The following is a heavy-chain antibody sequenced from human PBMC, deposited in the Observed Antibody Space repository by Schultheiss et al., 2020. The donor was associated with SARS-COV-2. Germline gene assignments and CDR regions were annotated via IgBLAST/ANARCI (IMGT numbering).Heavy chain of an antibody. Sequence: GGSLRLSCAASGFTFSSYSMNWVRQAPGKGLEWVSVIYSGGSTYYADSVKGRFTISRDNAKNSLFLQMDSLRAEDTAVYYCARDSSGYYPNYYFDYWGQGTLVTVSS. CDR3: ARDSSGYYPNYYFDY. CDR2: IYSGGST. V-gene: IGHV3-53*01. D-gene: IGHD3-22*01. CDR1: GFTFSSYS. J-gene: IGHJ4*02.